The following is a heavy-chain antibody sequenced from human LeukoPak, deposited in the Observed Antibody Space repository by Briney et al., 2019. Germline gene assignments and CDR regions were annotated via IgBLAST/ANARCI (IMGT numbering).Heavy chain of an antibody. Sequence: PSETLSLTCAVSGGSISSSNWWSWVRQPPGKGLEWIGEIYHSGSTNYNPSLKSRVTISVDKSKNQFSLKLSSVTAADTAVYYCARPNTNYYGSGSYLDWGQGTLVTVSS. J-gene: IGHJ4*02. V-gene: IGHV4-4*02. CDR2: IYHSGST. D-gene: IGHD3-10*01. CDR1: GGSISSSNW. CDR3: ARPNTNYYGSGSYLD.